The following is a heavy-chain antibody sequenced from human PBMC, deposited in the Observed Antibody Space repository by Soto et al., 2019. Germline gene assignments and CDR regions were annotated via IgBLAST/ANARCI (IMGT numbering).Heavy chain of an antibody. D-gene: IGHD6-6*01. CDR2: ISYDGSNK. CDR3: ARREQLAPYYFHYYGMDV. J-gene: IGHJ6*02. Sequence: LRLSCASSGFTFSNYGMHWVRQAPGKGLEWVAVISYDGSNKYYADSVKGRFTISRDNSKNTVSLQMNSLRAEDTAVYYCARREQLAPYYFHYYGMDVWGQGTTVTVSS. V-gene: IGHV3-30*03. CDR1: GFTFSNYG.